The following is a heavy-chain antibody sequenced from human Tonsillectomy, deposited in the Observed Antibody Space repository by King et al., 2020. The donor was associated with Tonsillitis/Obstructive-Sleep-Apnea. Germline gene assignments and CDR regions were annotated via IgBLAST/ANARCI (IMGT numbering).Heavy chain of an antibody. CDR3: TTEAPHNWKGDY. CDR2: VKSKSDGGTT. Sequence: VQLVESGGGLVKPGGSLRLSCAASGFTFSIAWLSWVRLAPGKGLEWVGRVKSKSDGGTTDYTVPVKGRFTISRDDSKNTLYLQMNSLKTEDTAVYYCTTEAPHNWKGDYWGQGTPVTVSS. CDR1: GFTFSIAW. J-gene: IGHJ4*02. D-gene: IGHD1-20*01. V-gene: IGHV3-15*01.